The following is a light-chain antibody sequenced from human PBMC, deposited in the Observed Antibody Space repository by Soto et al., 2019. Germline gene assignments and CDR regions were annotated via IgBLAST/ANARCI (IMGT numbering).Light chain of an antibody. Sequence: EIVMTQSPATLSVSPGERASLSCRASQSVSRNLAWYQQRPGQAPRLLMYGVSVKATGVPARFSGSGSGTDFTLTITRLEPEDFAVYYCQQYGSSQWTFGQGTKVDIK. CDR2: GVS. J-gene: IGKJ1*01. CDR3: QQYGSSQWT. V-gene: IGKV3-20*01. CDR1: QSVSRN.